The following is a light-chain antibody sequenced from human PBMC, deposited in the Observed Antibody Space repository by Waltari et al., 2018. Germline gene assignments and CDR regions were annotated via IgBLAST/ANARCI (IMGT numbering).Light chain of an antibody. V-gene: IGLV2-14*03. CDR3: SSYTSRSTFVI. CDR1: SSDVGGYNY. J-gene: IGLJ2*01. CDR2: DVT. Sequence: QSALTQPASVSGSPGQSITISCTGTSSDVGGYNYVSLYQQYPGKAPKLRIYDVTGRPSGVSKRCSGSKSGNTASLTISGLQAEDEGDYHCSSYTSRSTFVIFGGGTKLTVL.